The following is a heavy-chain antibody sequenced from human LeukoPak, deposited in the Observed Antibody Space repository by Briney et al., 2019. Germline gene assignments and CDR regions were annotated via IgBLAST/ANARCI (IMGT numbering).Heavy chain of an antibody. CDR1: GYIFSDDY. D-gene: IGHD4-11*01. V-gene: IGHV1-18*04. CDR2: ISGYDGKT. J-gene: IGHJ6*03. CDR3: ARGRNRGDYYYYYMDV. Sequence: ASVKVSCKASGYIFSDDYMHWVRQAPGQGLEWLGWISGYDGKTNYAQKFQGRVTMTTDTSTNTAYMELWSLISDDTAVYFCARGRNRGDYYYYYMDVWGKGTTVTVSS.